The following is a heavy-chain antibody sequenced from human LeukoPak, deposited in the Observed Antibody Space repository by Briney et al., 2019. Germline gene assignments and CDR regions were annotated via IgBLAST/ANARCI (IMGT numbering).Heavy chain of an antibody. V-gene: IGHV4-59*01. CDR2: IYYSGST. D-gene: IGHD4-17*01. CDR1: GGSISSYY. CDR3: ARFVMTTEYYFDY. Sequence: SETLSLTCTVSGGSISSYYWSWLRQPPGKGLEWIGYIYYSGSTNYNPSLKSRVTISVDTSKNQFSLKLSSVTAADTAVYYCARFVMTTEYYFDYWGQGTLVTVSS. J-gene: IGHJ4*02.